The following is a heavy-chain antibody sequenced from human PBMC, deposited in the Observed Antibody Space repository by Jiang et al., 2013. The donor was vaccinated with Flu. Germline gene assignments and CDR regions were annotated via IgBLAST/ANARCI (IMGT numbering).Heavy chain of an antibody. Sequence: RQSPSRGLEWLGRTYYRSKWYNDYAVSVKSRITINPDTSKNQFSLQLNSVTPEDTAVYYCARGIVVVPAAIANYYYMDVWGKGTTVTVSS. V-gene: IGHV6-1*01. D-gene: IGHD2-2*01. CDR3: ARGIVVVPAAIANYYYMDV. CDR2: TYYRSKWYN. J-gene: IGHJ6*03.